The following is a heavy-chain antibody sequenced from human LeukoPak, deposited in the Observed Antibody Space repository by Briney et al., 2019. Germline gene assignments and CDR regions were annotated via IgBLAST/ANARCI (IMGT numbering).Heavy chain of an antibody. D-gene: IGHD4-17*01. Sequence: SETLSLTCAVYGGSFSGYYWSWIRQPPGKGLEWIGEINHSGSTNYNPSLKSRVTISVDTSKNQFSLKLSSVTAADTAVYYCARSLRRPTSYGDYFFLSSGNWFDPWGQGTLVTVSS. V-gene: IGHV4-34*01. CDR3: ARSLRRPTSYGDYFFLSSGNWFDP. CDR1: GGSFSGYY. J-gene: IGHJ5*02. CDR2: INHSGST.